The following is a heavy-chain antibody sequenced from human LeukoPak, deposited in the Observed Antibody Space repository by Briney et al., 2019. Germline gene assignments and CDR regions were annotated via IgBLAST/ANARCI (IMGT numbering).Heavy chain of an antibody. CDR1: GGSISSSSYY. CDR3: ARRSHGAFDI. D-gene: IGHD6-19*01. CDR2: IYYSGST. V-gene: IGHV4-39*07. Sequence: SETLSLTCTVSGGSISSSSYYWGWIRQPPGKGLEWIGNIYYSGSTDYNPSLKSRVTISVDTSKNQFSLKLSSVTAADTAVYYCARRSHGAFDIWGQGTMVSVSS. J-gene: IGHJ3*02.